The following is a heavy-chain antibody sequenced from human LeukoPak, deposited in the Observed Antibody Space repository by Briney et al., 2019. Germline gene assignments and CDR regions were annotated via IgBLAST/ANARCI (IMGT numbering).Heavy chain of an antibody. Sequence: GGALRLCCAASGFSFSSDGMHWVRQAPGKGLEWVAFIRCEGSNKYYADWVEGRFTIHRDNSKNPLYQQMKSLRAEDAALYDCAKDLNWNAAEYYFDYWGQGTLVTVPS. CDR2: IRCEGSNK. J-gene: IGHJ4*02. CDR1: GFSFSSDG. V-gene: IGHV3-30*02. D-gene: IGHD1-1*01. CDR3: AKDLNWNAAEYYFDY.